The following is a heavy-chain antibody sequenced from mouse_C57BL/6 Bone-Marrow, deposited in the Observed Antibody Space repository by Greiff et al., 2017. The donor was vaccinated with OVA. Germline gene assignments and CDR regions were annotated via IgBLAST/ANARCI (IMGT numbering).Heavy chain of an antibody. CDR3: AKNYYGSSYAMDY. Sequence: QVQLKESGPGLVQPSQSLSITCTVSGFSLTSYGVHWVRQSPGKGLEWLGVIWRGGSTDYNAAFMSRLSITKDNSKSQVFFKMNSLQADDTAIYYCAKNYYGSSYAMDYWGQGTSVTVSS. J-gene: IGHJ4*01. CDR2: IWRGGST. D-gene: IGHD1-1*01. CDR1: GFSLTSYG. V-gene: IGHV2-5*01.